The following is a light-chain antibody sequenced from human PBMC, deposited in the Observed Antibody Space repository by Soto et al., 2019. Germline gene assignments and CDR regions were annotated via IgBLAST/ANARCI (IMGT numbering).Light chain of an antibody. CDR3: TSYTSSSSYV. CDR2: DVS. V-gene: IGLV2-14*01. J-gene: IGLJ1*01. Sequence: QSALTQPASVSGSPGQSITISCTGASSDVGGYNYVSWYQQLPGKAPKLMIYDVSNRPSGVSNRFSGSKSGNTASLTISGLQSEXAADYYCTSYTSSSSYVFGTGTKVTVL. CDR1: SSDVGGYNY.